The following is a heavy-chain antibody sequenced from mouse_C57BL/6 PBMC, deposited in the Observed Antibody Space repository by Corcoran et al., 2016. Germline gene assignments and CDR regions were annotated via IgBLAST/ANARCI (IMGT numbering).Heavy chain of an antibody. V-gene: IGHV9-3*01. CDR2: INTYSGVP. CDR1: GYTFTTYG. CDR3: ARHYGSLRAMDY. Sequence: QIQLVQSGPELKKPGETVKISCKASGYTFTTYGMSWVKQAPGKGLKWMGWINTYSGVPTYADDFKGRFAFSLETSASTAYLQINNLKNEDTATYFCARHYGSLRAMDYWGQGTSVTVSS. D-gene: IGHD1-1*01. J-gene: IGHJ4*01.